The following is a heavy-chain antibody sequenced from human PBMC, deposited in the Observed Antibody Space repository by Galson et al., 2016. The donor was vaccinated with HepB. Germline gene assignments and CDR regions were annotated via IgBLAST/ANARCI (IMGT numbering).Heavy chain of an antibody. CDR3: APREYRYGSDAFDI. V-gene: IGHV3-23*01. CDR1: GFTFSNYA. J-gene: IGHJ3*02. Sequence: SLRLSCAASGFTFSNYAMSWVRQAPGKGLEWVSAISGSGGSTYYADSVKGRFTISRDNSKNTLFLQMNSLSDEDTAVYYCAPREYRYGSDAFDIWGQGTMVTVSS. CDR2: ISGSGGST. D-gene: IGHD5-18*01.